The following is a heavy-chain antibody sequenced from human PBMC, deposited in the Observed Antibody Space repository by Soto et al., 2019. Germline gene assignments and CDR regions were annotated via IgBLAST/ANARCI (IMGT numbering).Heavy chain of an antibody. CDR1: GFTFSSYG. CDR2: ISYDGSDK. V-gene: IGHV3-30*18. Sequence: QVQLVESGGGVVQPGRSLRLSCAASGFTFSSYGMHWVRQAPGKGLEWVAVISYDGSDKFYADSVKGRFTISRDNSKNTLYLQMNSLTTEDTAMYYCAKDSGWNYSFDYSGQGSLVTVSS. J-gene: IGHJ4*02. D-gene: IGHD1-7*01. CDR3: AKDSGWNYSFDY.